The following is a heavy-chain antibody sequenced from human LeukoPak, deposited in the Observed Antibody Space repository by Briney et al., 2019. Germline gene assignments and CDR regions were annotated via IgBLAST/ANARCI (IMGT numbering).Heavy chain of an antibody. Sequence: ASVKVSCKASGYTFTSYYMHWVRQAPGQRLEWMGIINPSGGSTSYAQKLQGRVTMTRDTSTSTVYMELSSLRSEDTAVYYCARDSPATRGMDVWGQGTTVTVSS. CDR3: ARDSPATRGMDV. CDR1: GYTFTSYY. V-gene: IGHV1-46*01. CDR2: INPSGGST. J-gene: IGHJ6*02.